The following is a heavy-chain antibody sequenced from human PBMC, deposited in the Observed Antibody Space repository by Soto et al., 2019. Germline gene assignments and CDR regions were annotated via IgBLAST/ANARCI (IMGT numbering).Heavy chain of an antibody. CDR2: ISGSDGST. V-gene: IGHV3-23*01. D-gene: IGHD6-13*01. CDR3: ARRSSSWYFEY. J-gene: IGHJ4*02. Sequence: EVQLLESGGGLVQPGGSLRLSCVASGFTFSSYAMNWVRQAPGKGLEWVSVISGSDGSTYYADSVKGRFTISRDNSKNTLNLQMNSLRAEDTAVYYCARRSSSWYFEYWGQGTLVTVSS. CDR1: GFTFSSYA.